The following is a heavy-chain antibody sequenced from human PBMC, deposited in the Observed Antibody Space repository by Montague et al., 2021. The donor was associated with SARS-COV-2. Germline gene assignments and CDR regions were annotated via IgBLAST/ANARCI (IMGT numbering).Heavy chain of an antibody. V-gene: IGHV4-59*01. D-gene: IGHD3-3*01. CDR1: GGSISSYY. CDR3: ARVPRNYDFWSGFYDAFDI. J-gene: IGHJ3*02. CDR2: IYYSGST. Sequence: SETLSLTCTVSGGSISSYYWSWIRQPPGKGLEWIGYIYYSGSTNYNPSLKSRVTISVDTSTNQFSLKLSSVTAADTAVYYCARVPRNYDFWSGFYDAFDIWGQGTMVTVSS.